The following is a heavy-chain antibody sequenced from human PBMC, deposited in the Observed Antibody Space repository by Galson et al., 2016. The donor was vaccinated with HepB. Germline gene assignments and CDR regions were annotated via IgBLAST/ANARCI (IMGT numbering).Heavy chain of an antibody. D-gene: IGHD2/OR15-2a*01. CDR1: GFTFDDFA. CDR3: AKAPPNSLSAIDY. Sequence: SLRLSCAASGFTFDDFAMHWVRQGPGKGLEWVSLISWDGGSTYYADSVKGRFTISRDNSKNSLYLQMNTLRAEDTGLYYCAKAPPNSLSAIDYWGQGALVTVSS. CDR2: ISWDGGST. V-gene: IGHV3-43D*04. J-gene: IGHJ4*02.